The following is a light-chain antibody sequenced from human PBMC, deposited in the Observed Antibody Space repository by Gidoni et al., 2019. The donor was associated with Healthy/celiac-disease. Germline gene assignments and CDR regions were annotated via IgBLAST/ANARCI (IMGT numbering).Light chain of an antibody. V-gene: IGKV3-11*01. J-gene: IGKJ4*01. CDR2: DAS. CDR1: QSVSSY. Sequence: EIVLTQSPATLSLSPEERATLSCRASQSVSSYLAWYQQKPGQAPRLLIYDASNRATGIPARFSGSGSGTDFTLTISSLEPEDFAVYYCQQRSNWPPLFXGXTKVEIK. CDR3: QQRSNWPPL.